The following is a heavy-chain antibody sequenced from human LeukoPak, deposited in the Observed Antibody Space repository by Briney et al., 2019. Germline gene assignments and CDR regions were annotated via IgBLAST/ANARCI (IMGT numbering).Heavy chain of an antibody. V-gene: IGHV4-39*01. Sequence: SETVSLTCIVSGGSISSSSYYWGWIRQPPGKGLEWIGSIYYSGSTYYNPSLKSRVTISVDTSKNQFSLKLNSVTAADTAVYYCASLAYWGQGTLVTVSS. J-gene: IGHJ4*02. CDR3: ASLAY. CDR1: GGSISSSSYY. CDR2: IYYSGST.